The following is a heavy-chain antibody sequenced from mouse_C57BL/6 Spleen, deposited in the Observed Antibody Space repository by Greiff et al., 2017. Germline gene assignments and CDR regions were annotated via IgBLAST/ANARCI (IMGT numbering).Heavy chain of an antibody. V-gene: IGHV3-6*01. CDR3: ARVNWAGYAMDY. CDR1: GYSITSGYY. CDR2: ISYDGSN. D-gene: IGHD4-1*02. Sequence: ESGPGLVKPSQSLSLTCSVTGYSITSGYYWNWIRQFPGNKLEWMGYISYDGSNNYNPSLKNRISITRDTSKNQFFLKLNSVTTEDTATYYCARVNWAGYAMDYWGQGTSVTVSS. J-gene: IGHJ4*01.